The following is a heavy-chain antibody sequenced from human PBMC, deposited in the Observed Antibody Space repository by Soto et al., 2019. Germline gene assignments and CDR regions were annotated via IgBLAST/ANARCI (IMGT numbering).Heavy chain of an antibody. J-gene: IGHJ4*02. CDR3: ASGSYGDYSD. CDR1: GFTFSSST. CDR2: ISSDSVWI. D-gene: IGHD4-17*01. Sequence: LRLSCAGSGFTFSSSTMNWVRQAPGKGLEWVSSISSDSVWIYYAASVKGRFTISRDNAKNSLFLQMSSLRAEDTAVYYCASGSYGDYSDWGQGTLVTVSS. V-gene: IGHV3-21*01.